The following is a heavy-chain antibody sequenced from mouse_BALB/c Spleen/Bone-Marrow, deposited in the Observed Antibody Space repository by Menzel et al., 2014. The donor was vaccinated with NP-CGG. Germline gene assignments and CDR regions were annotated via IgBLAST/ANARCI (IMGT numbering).Heavy chain of an antibody. Sequence: QVQLKQSGAELGMPGASVKMSCKASGYTFTDNWIYWVKPRPGRGLEWIGAIDTSDSYTNYNQKFMGKASLTVDASSSTAYMQVSSLTSDDSAVYYCARGGHDFSLDYWGQGTSVTVSS. CDR2: IDTSDSYT. D-gene: IGHD2-4*01. J-gene: IGHJ4*01. CDR1: GYTFTDNW. V-gene: IGHV1-69*01. CDR3: ARGGHDFSLDY.